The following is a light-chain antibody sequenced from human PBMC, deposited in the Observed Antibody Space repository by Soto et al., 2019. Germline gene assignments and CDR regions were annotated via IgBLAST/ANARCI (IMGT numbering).Light chain of an antibody. CDR2: DTS. J-gene: IGKJ1*01. Sequence: EIVLTQSPGTLSLSPGDRAALSCRASRAVSSSYLVWYQQKPGQAPRLLVYDTSRRATGTPDRFSDSGSGAHCTLAITRLEPGDFAIYSCQEYGTLPWTLGQGTRVEIK. CDR1: RAVSSSY. CDR3: QEYGTLPWT. V-gene: IGKV3-20*01.